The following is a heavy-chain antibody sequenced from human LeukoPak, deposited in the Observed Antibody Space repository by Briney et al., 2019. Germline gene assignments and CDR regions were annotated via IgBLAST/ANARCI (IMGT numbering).Heavy chain of an antibody. Sequence: GGSLRLSCAASGFTFRSNGMHWVRQAPGKGLEWVAFIQNDGSNKYYADSVKGRFTISRDNSKNTLYLQMNSLRAEDTAVYYCAKDQFVLGDIWGQGTKVTVSS. J-gene: IGHJ3*02. CDR1: GFTFRSNG. CDR3: AKDQFVLGDI. CDR2: IQNDGSNK. V-gene: IGHV3-30*02. D-gene: IGHD3-16*01.